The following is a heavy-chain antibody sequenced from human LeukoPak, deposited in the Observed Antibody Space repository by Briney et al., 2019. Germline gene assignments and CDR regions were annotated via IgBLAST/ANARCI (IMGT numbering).Heavy chain of an antibody. CDR1: GGSISSGDYY. D-gene: IGHD3-10*01. CDR2: IYYSGST. CDR3: ARGRSGSYYGSSGYFDY. V-gene: IGHV4-30-4*01. Sequence: SETLSLTCTVSGGSISSGDYYWSWIRQPPGKGLERIGYIYYSGSTYYNPSLKSRVTISVDTSKNQFSLKLSSVTAADTAVYYCARGRSGSYYGSSGYFDYWGQGTLVTVSS. J-gene: IGHJ4*02.